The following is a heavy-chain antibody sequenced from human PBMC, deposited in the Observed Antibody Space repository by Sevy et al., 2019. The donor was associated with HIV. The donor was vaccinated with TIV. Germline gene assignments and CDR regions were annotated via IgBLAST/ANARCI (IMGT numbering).Heavy chain of an antibody. CDR2: ISYDGSNK. CDR3: AKDVAYSYVNWFDP. J-gene: IGHJ5*02. D-gene: IGHD5-18*01. Sequence: GGSLRLSCAASGFTFSSYGMHWVRQAPGKGLEWVAVISYDGSNKYYADSVKGRFTISRDNSKNTLYLQMSSLRAEDTAVYYCAKDVAYSYVNWFDPWGQGTLVTVSS. CDR1: GFTFSSYG. V-gene: IGHV3-30*18.